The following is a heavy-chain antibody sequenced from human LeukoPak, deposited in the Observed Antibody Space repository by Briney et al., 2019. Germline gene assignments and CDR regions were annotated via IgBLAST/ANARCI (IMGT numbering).Heavy chain of an antibody. Sequence: SETLSLTCTVSGGSISSYYWSWIRQPPGKGLEWIGYIYYSGSTNYNPSLKSRVTISVDTSKNQFSLKLSSVTAADTAVYYCARYPYYYDSSGYSVNAFDIWGQGTMVTVSS. V-gene: IGHV4-59*01. CDR1: GGSISSYY. D-gene: IGHD3-22*01. CDR3: ARYPYYYDSSGYSVNAFDI. J-gene: IGHJ3*02. CDR2: IYYSGST.